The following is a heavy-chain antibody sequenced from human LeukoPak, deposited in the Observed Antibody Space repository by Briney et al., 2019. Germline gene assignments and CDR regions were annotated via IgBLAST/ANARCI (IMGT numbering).Heavy chain of an antibody. D-gene: IGHD6-13*01. CDR3: ASSSSSTYYYYYGMDV. J-gene: IGHJ6*02. CDR1: GYSFSTYW. V-gene: IGHV5-51*01. Sequence: KPGESLKISCKGSGYSFSTYWIGWVRQMPGKGLEWMGIIYPGDSDTRYSPSFQGQVTISADKSTSTAYLQWTSLKASDTAMYYCASSSSSTYYYYYGMDVWGHGTTVTVSS. CDR2: IYPGDSDT.